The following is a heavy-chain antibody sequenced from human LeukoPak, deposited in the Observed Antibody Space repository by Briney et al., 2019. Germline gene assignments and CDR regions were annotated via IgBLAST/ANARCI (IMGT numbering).Heavy chain of an antibody. Sequence: GGSLRLSCAASGFTFSSYAMSWVRQAPGKGLEWVSAISGSGGSTYYADSVKGRFTISRDNSKNTPYLQMNSLRAEDTAVYYCAKDCRRYYYDSSGCFDYWGQGTLVTVSS. D-gene: IGHD3-22*01. CDR3: AKDCRRYYYDSSGCFDY. V-gene: IGHV3-23*01. CDR2: ISGSGGST. J-gene: IGHJ4*02. CDR1: GFTFSSYA.